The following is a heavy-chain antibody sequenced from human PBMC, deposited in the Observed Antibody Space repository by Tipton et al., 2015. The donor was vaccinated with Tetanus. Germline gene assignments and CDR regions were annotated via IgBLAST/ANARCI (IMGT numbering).Heavy chain of an antibody. D-gene: IGHD6-25*01. J-gene: IGHJ4*02. CDR2: ISSTSSYA. V-gene: IGHV3-21*01. Sequence: SLRLSCEVSGFIFSSYTMNWVRQTPGKGLEWVSSISSTSSYAYYADSLKGRFTISRDNAKSSLYLQMNSLRAEDTAVYFCASGSALDYWGPGALVTVSS. CDR3: ASGSALDY. CDR1: GFIFSSYT.